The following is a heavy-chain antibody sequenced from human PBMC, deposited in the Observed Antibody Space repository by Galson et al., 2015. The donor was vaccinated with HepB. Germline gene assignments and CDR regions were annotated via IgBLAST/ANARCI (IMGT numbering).Heavy chain of an antibody. CDR3: ARDPPAGYSYGPDAFDI. Sequence: SVKVSCKASGGTFSSYAISWVRQAPGQELEWMGGIIPIFGTANYAQKFQGRVTITADESTSTAYMELSSLRSEDTAVYYCARDPPAGYSYGPDAFDIWGQGTMVTVSS. CDR1: GGTFSSYA. V-gene: IGHV1-69*13. CDR2: IIPIFGTA. J-gene: IGHJ3*02. D-gene: IGHD5-18*01.